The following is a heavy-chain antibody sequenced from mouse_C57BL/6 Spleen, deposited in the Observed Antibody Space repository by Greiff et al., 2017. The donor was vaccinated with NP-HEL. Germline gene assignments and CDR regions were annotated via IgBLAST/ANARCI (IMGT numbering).Heavy chain of an antibody. V-gene: IGHV5-4*01. D-gene: IGHD2-3*01. CDR3: ATSDGYLFAY. CDR2: ISDGGSYT. CDR1: GFTFSSYA. Sequence: DVHLVESGGGLVKPGGSLKLSCAASGFTFSSYAMSWVRQTPEKRLEWVATISDGGSYTYYPDNVKGRFTISRDNAKNNLYLQMSHLKSEDTAMYYCATSDGYLFAYWGQGTLVTVSA. J-gene: IGHJ3*01.